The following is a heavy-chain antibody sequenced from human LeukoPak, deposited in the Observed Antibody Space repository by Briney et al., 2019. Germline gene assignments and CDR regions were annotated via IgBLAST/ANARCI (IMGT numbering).Heavy chain of an antibody. CDR3: ARDLNDFWSGSIAFDI. V-gene: IGHV3-7*01. Sequence: PGGSLRLSCTASGFTFSTYWMSWVRQAPGKGLEWVAKVKQDGSEEYYVDSVKGRFTISRDNPKNSLYLQMNSLRAEDTAVYYCARDLNDFWSGSIAFDIWGQGTMVTVSS. CDR1: GFTFSTYW. D-gene: IGHD3-3*01. J-gene: IGHJ3*02. CDR2: VKQDGSEE.